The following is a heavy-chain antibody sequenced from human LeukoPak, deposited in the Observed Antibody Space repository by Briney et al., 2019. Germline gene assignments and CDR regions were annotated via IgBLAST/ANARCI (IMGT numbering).Heavy chain of an antibody. CDR3: ARDDSSGYGPLSDAFDI. CDR1: GGSFSGYY. J-gene: IGHJ3*02. D-gene: IGHD3-22*01. V-gene: IGHV4-34*01. CDR2: INHSGST. Sequence: SETLSLTCAVYGGSFSGYYWSWIRQPPGKGLEWIGEINHSGSTNYNPSLKSRVTISVDTSKNQFSLKLSSVTAADTAVYYCARDDSSGYGPLSDAFDIWGQGTMVTVSS.